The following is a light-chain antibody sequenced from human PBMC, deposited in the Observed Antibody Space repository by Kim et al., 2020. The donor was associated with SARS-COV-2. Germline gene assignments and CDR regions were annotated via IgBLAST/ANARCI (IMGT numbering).Light chain of an antibody. Sequence: GQSVTISCTGTSSDVGSYNRVSWYQQSPGTAPKVMIYEVTNRPSGVPNRFSGSKSGNTASLTISGLQAEDEADYYFSSYTSSSTVVFGGGTQLTVL. CDR3: SSYTSSSTVV. CDR2: EVT. CDR1: SSDVGSYNR. J-gene: IGLJ2*01. V-gene: IGLV2-18*02.